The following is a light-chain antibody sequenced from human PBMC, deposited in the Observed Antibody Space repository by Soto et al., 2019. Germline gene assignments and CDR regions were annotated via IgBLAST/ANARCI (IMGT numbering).Light chain of an antibody. V-gene: IGLV2-8*01. CDR3: SSYAGTNIYV. Sequence: QSALTQPPSASGSPGQSVTISCTGTSSDVGGYNYVSWYQQHPGKAPKLMIYEVTRRPSGVPDRFSGSKSGNTASLTVSGLQAGDEAEYYCSSYAGTNIYVFGTGTKLTVL. CDR1: SSDVGGYNY. J-gene: IGLJ1*01. CDR2: EVT.